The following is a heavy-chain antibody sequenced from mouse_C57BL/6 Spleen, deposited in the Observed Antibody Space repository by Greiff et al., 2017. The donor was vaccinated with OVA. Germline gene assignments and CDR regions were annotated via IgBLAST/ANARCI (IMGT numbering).Heavy chain of an antibody. CDR1: GYTFTDYY. CDR3: ARGGITTVVATNAMDY. J-gene: IGHJ4*01. Sequence: EVQLQQSGPVLVKPGASVKMSCKASGYTFTDYYMNWVKQSHGKSLEWIGVINPYNGGTSYNQKFKGKATLTVDKSSSTAYMELNSLRSEDSAVYYCARGGITTVVATNAMDYWGQGTSVTVSS. CDR2: INPYNGGT. D-gene: IGHD1-1*01. V-gene: IGHV1-19*01.